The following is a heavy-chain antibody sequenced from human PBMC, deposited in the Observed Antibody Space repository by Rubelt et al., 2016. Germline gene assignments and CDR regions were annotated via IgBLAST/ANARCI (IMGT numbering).Heavy chain of an antibody. D-gene: IGHD6-13*01. CDR2: IYHSGST. CDR3: ARGLFPGIAGLCC. CDR1: GYSISSGYY. J-gene: IGHJ4*02. Sequence: QVQLQESGPGLVKPSETLSLTCTVSGYSISSGYYWGWIRQPPGKGLEWIGSIYHSGSTYYKPSLKSRVTISVDTSKNQFSMKLSSWTAADTAVYYCARGLFPGIAGLCCWGQGTLVTVS. V-gene: IGHV4-38-2*02.